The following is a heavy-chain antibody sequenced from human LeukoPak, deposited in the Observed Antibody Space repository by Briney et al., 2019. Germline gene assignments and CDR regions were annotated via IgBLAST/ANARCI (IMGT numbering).Heavy chain of an antibody. Sequence: GGSLRLSCAASGFTFSSYWMDWAGQAPGKGLEWVASINHDGNVNYYVDSGKGRFTSARDNAKNSLYLQMSNLRAEETAVYSCARGGGLDVWGQGATVTVSS. J-gene: IGHJ6*02. D-gene: IGHD3-16*01. CDR3: ARGGGLDV. CDR2: INHDGNVN. CDR1: GFTFSSYW. V-gene: IGHV3-7*03.